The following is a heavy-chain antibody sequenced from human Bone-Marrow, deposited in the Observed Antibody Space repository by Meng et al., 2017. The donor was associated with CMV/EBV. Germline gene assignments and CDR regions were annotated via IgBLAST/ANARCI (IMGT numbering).Heavy chain of an antibody. V-gene: IGHV3-7*01. CDR3: ARGYGRFDY. CDR2: IKQDGSEK. Sequence: GESLKISCAASGFTFSRYWMSWVRQAPGKGLEWVANIKQDGSEKYYVDSVKGRFTISRDNAKNSLYLQMNSLRAEDTAVYYCARGYGRFDYWGQGTLVTVSS. D-gene: IGHD5-18*01. CDR1: GFTFSRYW. J-gene: IGHJ4*02.